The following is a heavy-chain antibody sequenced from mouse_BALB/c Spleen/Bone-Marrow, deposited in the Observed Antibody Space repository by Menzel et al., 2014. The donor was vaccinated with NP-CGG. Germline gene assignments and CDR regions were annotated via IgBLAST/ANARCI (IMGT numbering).Heavy chain of an antibody. CDR2: IDPANGNT. J-gene: IGHJ4*01. CDR3: AREVDYAMDY. V-gene: IGHV14-3*02. D-gene: IGHD1-1*01. CDR1: GFNIKDTY. Sequence: VHLQQPGAELVKPGASVKLSCTASGFNIKDTYMHWVKQRPEQGLEWIGRIDPANGNTKYDPKFQGKATITADTSSNTAYLQLSSLTSEDTAVYYCAREVDYAMDYWGQGTSVTVSS.